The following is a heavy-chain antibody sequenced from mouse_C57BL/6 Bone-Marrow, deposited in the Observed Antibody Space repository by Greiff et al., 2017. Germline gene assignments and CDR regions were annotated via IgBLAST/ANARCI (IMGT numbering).Heavy chain of an antibody. Sequence: QVQLQQPGAELVKPGASVKMSCKASGYTFTSYWITWVKQRPGQGLEWIGDSYTGSGSTNYNENFKSKATLTVDTSSSTAYMQRSSRTAEDSAVDVCARNLLPDYFDYWGQGTTLTVSS. V-gene: IGHV1-55*01. CDR1: GYTFTSYW. J-gene: IGHJ2*01. CDR3: ARNLLPDYFDY. CDR2: SYTGSGST.